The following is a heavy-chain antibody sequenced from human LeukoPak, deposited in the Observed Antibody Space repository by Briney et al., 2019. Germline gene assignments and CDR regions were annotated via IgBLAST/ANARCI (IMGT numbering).Heavy chain of an antibody. J-gene: IGHJ3*02. CDR1: GYTFTGYY. Sequence: ASVKVSCKASGYTFTGYYIHWVRQAPGQGLEWMGWIYPYSGDTNYAQNFQGRVTMTRDTSISTAYMELSSLKSDDTAVYYCARDRNSGSSLDIWGQGTVLTVSS. D-gene: IGHD6-6*01. V-gene: IGHV1-2*02. CDR2: IYPYSGDT. CDR3: ARDRNSGSSLDI.